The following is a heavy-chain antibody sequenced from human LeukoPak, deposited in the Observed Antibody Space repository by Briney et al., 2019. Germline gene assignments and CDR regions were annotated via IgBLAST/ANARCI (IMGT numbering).Heavy chain of an antibody. CDR2: INPNSGGT. CDR3: ASLAAQGY. Sequence: ASVTVSYTASGYTFTFYYMHWVRQAPGQGLEWMGWINPNSGGTNYAEKFQGRVTMTRDTSISTAYMELSRLRSDDTAVYYCASLAAQGYWGQGTLVTVSS. D-gene: IGHD2-15*01. CDR1: GYTFTFYY. J-gene: IGHJ4*02. V-gene: IGHV1-2*02.